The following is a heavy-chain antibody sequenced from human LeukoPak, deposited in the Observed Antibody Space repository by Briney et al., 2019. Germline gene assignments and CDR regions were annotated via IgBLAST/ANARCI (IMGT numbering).Heavy chain of an antibody. J-gene: IGHJ4*02. V-gene: IGHV4-30-2*01. CDR1: GGSISSGGYY. CDR2: IYHSGST. Sequence: PSETLSLTCTVSGGSISSGGYYWSWIRQPPGKGLEWIGYIYHSGSTYYNPSLKSRVTISVDTSKNQFSLKLSSVTAADTAVYYCARKGEWLVYFDYWGQGTLVTVSS. D-gene: IGHD6-19*01. CDR3: ARKGEWLVYFDY.